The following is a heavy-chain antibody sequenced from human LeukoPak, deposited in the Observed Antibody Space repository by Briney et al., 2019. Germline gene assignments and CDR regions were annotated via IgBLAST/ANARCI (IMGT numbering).Heavy chain of an antibody. CDR3: AKDRGVGTTWWLNNWFDP. CDR2: ISGSGGST. J-gene: IGHJ5*02. CDR1: VFTLSSYA. Sequence: LGRSLSLSCAVSVFTLSSYAMSWVRGARRTGLEGGSAISGSGGSTYYADSVKGRFTISRDNSKNTQYPQMNSLRAQDTAVYYCAKDRGVGTTWWLNNWFDPWGQGTLVTVSS. V-gene: IGHV3-23*01. D-gene: IGHD2-21*02.